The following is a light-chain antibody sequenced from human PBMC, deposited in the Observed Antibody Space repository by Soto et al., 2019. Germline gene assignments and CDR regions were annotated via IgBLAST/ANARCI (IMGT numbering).Light chain of an antibody. J-gene: IGKJ1*01. CDR1: QSISSW. Sequence: DIQMTQSPSTLSASVGDRVTITCRASQSISSWLAWYQQKPWKAPKILIYKASSLESGVPSRFSGSGSGTEFTLTISSLQPDDFATYYCQHYNSYPWTFGQGTKVEIK. CDR3: QHYNSYPWT. V-gene: IGKV1-5*03. CDR2: KAS.